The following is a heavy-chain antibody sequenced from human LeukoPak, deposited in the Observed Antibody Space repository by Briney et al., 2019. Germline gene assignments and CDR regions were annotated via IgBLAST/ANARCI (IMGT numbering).Heavy chain of an antibody. CDR3: ARDLSPITIFALGPMDV. D-gene: IGHD3-3*01. V-gene: IGHV4-59*12. J-gene: IGHJ6*03. CDR1: GGSISSYY. CDR2: IYYSGST. Sequence: PSETLSLTCTVSGGSISSYYWSWIRQPPGKGLEWIGYIYYSGSTNYNPSLKSRVTISVDTSKNQFSLKLSSVTAADTAVYYCARDLSPITIFALGPMDVWGKGTTVTVSS.